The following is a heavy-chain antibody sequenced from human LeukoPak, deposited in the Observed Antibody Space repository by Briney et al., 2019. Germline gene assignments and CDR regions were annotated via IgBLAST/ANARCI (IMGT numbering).Heavy chain of an antibody. CDR2: IYWDDEK. Sequence: KGSGPTLVKPTQTLTLTCTFSGFSLSTSGVGVGWIRQPPGKALEWLALIYWDDEKRHSPSLKSRLTITKDTSKNQVVLTMTNMDPVDTATCYCAHSHGYGSSWSGFDSWGQGTLVTVSS. J-gene: IGHJ4*02. D-gene: IGHD6-13*01. CDR3: AHSHGYGSSWSGFDS. CDR1: GFSLSTSGVG. V-gene: IGHV2-5*02.